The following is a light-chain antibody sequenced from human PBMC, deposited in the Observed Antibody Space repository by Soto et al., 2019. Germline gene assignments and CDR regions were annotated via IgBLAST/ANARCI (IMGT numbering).Light chain of an antibody. CDR1: QSIGSS. CDR2: DAS. CDR3: QQRSKWPRT. Sequence: EIVLTQSPATLSLSPGERATLSCRASQSIGSSLAWYQQKPGQAPRLLIYDASSRATGFPARFSGSGSGTDFTLTISSLEPEDFAVYYCQQRSKWPRTFGQGTKVEIK. V-gene: IGKV3-11*01. J-gene: IGKJ1*01.